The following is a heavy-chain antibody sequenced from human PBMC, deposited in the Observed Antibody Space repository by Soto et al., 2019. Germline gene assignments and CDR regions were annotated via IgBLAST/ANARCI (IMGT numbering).Heavy chain of an antibody. D-gene: IGHD5-18*01. Sequence: SETLSLTCTVSGGSISSGGYYWSWIRQHPGKGLEWIGYIYYSGSTYYNPSLKSRVTISVDTSKNQFSLKLSSVTAADTAVYYCARANVDTAMVSYSRYFDYWGQGTLVTVSS. J-gene: IGHJ4*02. CDR1: GGSISSGGYY. V-gene: IGHV4-31*03. CDR3: ARANVDTAMVSYSRYFDY. CDR2: IYYSGST.